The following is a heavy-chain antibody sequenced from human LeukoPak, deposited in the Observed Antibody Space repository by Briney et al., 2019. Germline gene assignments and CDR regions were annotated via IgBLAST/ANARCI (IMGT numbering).Heavy chain of an antibody. CDR3: ARVSRRGYSYGYDVGNAFDI. CDR1: GGSISSYY. D-gene: IGHD5-18*01. Sequence: SETLSLTCTVSGGSISSYYWSWIRQPAGKGLEWIGRIYTSGSTNYNPSLKSRVTMSVDTSKNQFSLKLSSVTAADTAVYYCARVSRRGYSYGYDVGNAFDIWGQGTMVTVSS. V-gene: IGHV4-4*07. CDR2: IYTSGST. J-gene: IGHJ3*02.